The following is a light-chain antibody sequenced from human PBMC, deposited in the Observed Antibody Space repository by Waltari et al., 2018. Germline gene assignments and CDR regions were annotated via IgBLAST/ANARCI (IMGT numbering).Light chain of an antibody. CDR1: TRDVGRYNY. CDR2: EVT. J-gene: IGLJ2*01. Sequence: QSALTQPASVSGSPGQSITISCTGTTRDVGRYNYLSWYQCNPGKAPELIISEVTNRPSGVSDRFSGSKSGNTASLSISGLQPEDEADYYCSSYTSIKTPYVVFGGGTKVTVL. V-gene: IGLV2-14*01. CDR3: SSYTSIKTPYVV.